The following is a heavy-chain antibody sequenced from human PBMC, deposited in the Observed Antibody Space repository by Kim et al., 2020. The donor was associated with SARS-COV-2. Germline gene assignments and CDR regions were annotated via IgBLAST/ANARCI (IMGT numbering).Heavy chain of an antibody. CDR2: INHSGST. Sequence: SETLSLTCAVYGGSFSGYYWSWIRQPPGKGLEWIGEINHSGSTNYNPSLKSRVTISVDTSKNQFSLKLSSVTAADTAVYYCARGPRRITMVRGVIINSFFDYWGQGTLVTVSS. V-gene: IGHV4-34*01. D-gene: IGHD3-10*01. CDR3: ARGPRRITMVRGVIINSFFDY. CDR1: GGSFSGYY. J-gene: IGHJ4*02.